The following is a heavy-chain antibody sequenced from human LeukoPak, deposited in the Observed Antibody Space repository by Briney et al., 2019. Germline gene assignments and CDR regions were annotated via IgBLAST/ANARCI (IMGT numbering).Heavy chain of an antibody. CDR3: ARGDFWSGYYISY. J-gene: IGHJ4*02. CDR2: IYYSGST. CDR1: GGSISSYY. Sequence: KPSETLSLTCTVSGGSISSYYWSWIRQPPGKGLEWIGYIYYSGSTNYNPSPKSRVTIPVDTSKNQFSLKLSSVTAADTAVYYCARGDFWSGYYISYWGQGTLVTVSS. V-gene: IGHV4-59*01. D-gene: IGHD3-3*01.